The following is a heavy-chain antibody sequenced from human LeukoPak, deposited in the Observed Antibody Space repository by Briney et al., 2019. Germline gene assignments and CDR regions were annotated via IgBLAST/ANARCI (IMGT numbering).Heavy chain of an antibody. CDR1: GGSFSSYY. V-gene: IGHV4-59*08. CDR2: NSGST. CDR3: AGHHPRNTVDF. Sequence: SETLSLTCAVYGGSFSSYYWSWIRQPPGKGLEWIGYNSGSTNYNPSLKSRVTISVDTSKNQFSLKLSSVTAADTAVYYCAGHHPRNTVDFWGQGTLVTVSS. D-gene: IGHD2/OR15-2a*01. J-gene: IGHJ4*02.